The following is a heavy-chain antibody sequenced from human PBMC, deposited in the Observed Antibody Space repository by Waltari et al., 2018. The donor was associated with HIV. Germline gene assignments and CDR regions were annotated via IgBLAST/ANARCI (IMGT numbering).Heavy chain of an antibody. CDR2: INHRGST. CDR3: ARARYCSSTRCYTKGRRNSFYYYALDV. V-gene: IGHV4-34*01. J-gene: IGHJ6*02. Sequence: QVQLQQWGAGLLKPSETLSLTCAVYGGSFSGYYWSWIRQPPGKGLEWIGEINHRGSTNYNPSLKSLVIISVDTSMNQFSLKLSSGTAADTAVYYCARARYCSSTRCYTKGRRNSFYYYALDVWGQGTTVTVSS. D-gene: IGHD2-2*02. CDR1: GGSFSGYY.